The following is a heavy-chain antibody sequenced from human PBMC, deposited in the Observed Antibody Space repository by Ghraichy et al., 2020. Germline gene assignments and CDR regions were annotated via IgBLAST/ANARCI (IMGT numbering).Heavy chain of an antibody. V-gene: IGHV3-21*01. Sequence: GESLNISCAASGFTFSSYSMNWVRQAPGKGLEWVSSISSSSSYIYYADSVKGRFTISRDNAKNSLYLQMNSLRAEDTAVYYCARGPGDYGIDYWGQGTLVTVSS. CDR3: ARGPGDYGIDY. D-gene: IGHD4-17*01. CDR1: GFTFSSYS. CDR2: ISSSSSYI. J-gene: IGHJ4*02.